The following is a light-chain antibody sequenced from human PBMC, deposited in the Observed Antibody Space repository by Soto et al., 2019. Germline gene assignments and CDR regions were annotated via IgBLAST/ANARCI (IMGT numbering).Light chain of an antibody. J-gene: IGLJ1*01. CDR2: DVS. CDR3: SSYTSSSTLWV. CDR1: SSDVGGYNY. V-gene: IGLV2-14*01. Sequence: QSVLTQPASGSGSPGQSITISCTGTSSDVGGYNYVSWYQQHPGKAPKLMIYDVSNRPSGVSNRFSGSKSGNTASLTIPGLQAEDEADYYCSSYTSSSTLWVFGTGTKVTVL.